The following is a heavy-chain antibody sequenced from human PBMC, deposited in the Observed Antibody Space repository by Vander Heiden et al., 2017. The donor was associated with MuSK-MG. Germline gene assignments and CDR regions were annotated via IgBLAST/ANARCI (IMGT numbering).Heavy chain of an antibody. V-gene: IGHV3-30*03. CDR1: GFTFSSYG. CDR3: GALITGTTLGFDP. Sequence: QVQLVESGGGVVQPGRSLRLSCAASGFTFSSYGMHWVRQVPGKGLEWVAVISYDGSNKYYADSVKGRFTISRDNSKNTLYLQMNSLRAEDTAVYYCGALITGTTLGFDPWGQGTLVTVSS. D-gene: IGHD1-7*01. J-gene: IGHJ5*02. CDR2: ISYDGSNK.